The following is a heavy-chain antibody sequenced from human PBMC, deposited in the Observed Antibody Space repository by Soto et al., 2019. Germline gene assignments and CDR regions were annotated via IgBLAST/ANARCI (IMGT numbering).Heavy chain of an antibody. CDR3: ARELPSSGWYYFDY. J-gene: IGHJ4*02. V-gene: IGHV3-66*01. CDR2: IYSGGST. CDR1: GFTVSSNY. D-gene: IGHD6-19*01. Sequence: GSLRLSCAASGFTVSSNYMSWVRQAPGKGLEWVSVIYSGGSTYYADSVKGRFTISRDNSKNTLYLQMNSLRAEDTAVYYCARELPSSGWYYFDYWGQGTLVTVSS.